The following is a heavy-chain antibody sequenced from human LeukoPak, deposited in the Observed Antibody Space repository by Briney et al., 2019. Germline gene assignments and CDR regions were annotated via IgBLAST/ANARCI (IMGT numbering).Heavy chain of an antibody. D-gene: IGHD2-2*01. Sequence: ASVKVSCKASGYTFTSYDINWVRQATGQGLAWMGWMNPNSGNTGYAQKFQGRVTMTRNTSISTAYMELRSLRSDDTAVYYCARVVVPGRTRLFDYWGQGTLVTVSS. J-gene: IGHJ4*02. CDR1: GYTFTSYD. CDR3: ARVVVPGRTRLFDY. V-gene: IGHV1-8*01. CDR2: MNPNSGNT.